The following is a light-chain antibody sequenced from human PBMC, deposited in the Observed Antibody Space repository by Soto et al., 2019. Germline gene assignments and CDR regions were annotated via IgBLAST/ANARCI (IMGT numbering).Light chain of an antibody. CDR3: QSYDSSLSGCVV. Sequence: QSVLTQPPSVSGAPGQRVTISCTGSSSNIGAGYDVHWYQQLPGTAPKLLIYGNSNRPSGVPDRFSGSKSGTSASLAITGVQAEDEADYYCQSYDSSLSGCVVFGGGTQLTVL. J-gene: IGLJ2*01. CDR1: SSNIGAGYD. V-gene: IGLV1-40*01. CDR2: GNS.